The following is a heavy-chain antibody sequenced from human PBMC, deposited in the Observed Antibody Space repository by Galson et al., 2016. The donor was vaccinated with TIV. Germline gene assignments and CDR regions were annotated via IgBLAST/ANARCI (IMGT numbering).Heavy chain of an antibody. CDR2: VWFDGTNK. CDR1: GFSFSNYG. Sequence: SLRLSCAASGFSFSNYGIHWVRQAPGKGLEWVAVVWFDGTNKYYADSVKGRFTISRDNSKNTPYLQMNSLRVEDTAVYYCARELGLTSGDFDSWGQGTLVTVSS. V-gene: IGHV3-33*01. J-gene: IGHJ4*02. CDR3: ARELGLTSGDFDS. D-gene: IGHD2-15*01.